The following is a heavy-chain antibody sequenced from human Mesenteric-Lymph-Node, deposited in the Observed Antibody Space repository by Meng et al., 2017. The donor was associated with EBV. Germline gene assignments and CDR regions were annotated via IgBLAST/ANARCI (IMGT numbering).Heavy chain of an antibody. J-gene: IGHJ5*02. V-gene: IGHV3-15*01. CDR1: GLTFKNGW. Sequence: EVQLVDSGGGLVQPGGSLRLSCVASGLTFKNGWTSWVRQAPGKGLEWVGRIRSKSGGWTKEYAAPGQGRFIISRDDSTNTVYLQMNSLKIEDTAVYYCTTGVGNLFDPWGQGTLVTVSS. D-gene: IGHD2-8*01. CDR3: TTGVGNLFDP. CDR2: IRSKSGGWTK.